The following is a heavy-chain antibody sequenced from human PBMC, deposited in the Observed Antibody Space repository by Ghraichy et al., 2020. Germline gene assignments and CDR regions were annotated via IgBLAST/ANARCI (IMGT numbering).Heavy chain of an antibody. CDR3: AKDSIGVLERRYYYGMDV. CDR2: ISWDGGST. CDR1: GFTFDDYT. V-gene: IGHV3-43*01. Sequence: GGSLRLSCAASGFTFDDYTMHWVRQAPGKGLEWVSLISWDGGSTYYADSVKGRFTISRDNSKNSLYLQMNSLRTEDTALYYCAKDSIGVLERRYYYGMDVWGQGTTVTVSS. J-gene: IGHJ6*02. D-gene: IGHD1-1*01.